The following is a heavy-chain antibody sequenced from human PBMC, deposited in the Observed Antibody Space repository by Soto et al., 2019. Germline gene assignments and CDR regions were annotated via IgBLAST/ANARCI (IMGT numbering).Heavy chain of an antibody. Sequence: QLQLQESGPGLVKPSETLSLTCTVSGGSISSSSYYWGWIRQPPGKGLEWIGSIYYSGSTYYNPSLKSRVTISVDTSKNQFSLKLSSVTAADTAVYYCARQSPGGYDYYGHYYYYMDVWGKGTTVTVSS. J-gene: IGHJ6*03. CDR3: ARQSPGGYDYYGHYYYYMDV. D-gene: IGHD5-12*01. V-gene: IGHV4-39*01. CDR1: GGSISSSSYY. CDR2: IYYSGST.